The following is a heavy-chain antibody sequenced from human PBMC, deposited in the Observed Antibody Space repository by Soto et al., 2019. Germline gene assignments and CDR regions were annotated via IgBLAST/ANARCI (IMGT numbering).Heavy chain of an antibody. D-gene: IGHD6-6*01. V-gene: IGHV4-39*01. Sequence: SETLSLTCTVSGGSISSSSYYWGWIRQPPGLGLEWIGSIFFSGSTYYNPSLKGRVTISVDTSKTQFSLKLSSVTAADTAVYYCARQYSSSSGDHWFDPWGQGTLVTVSS. J-gene: IGHJ5*02. CDR1: GGSISSSSYY. CDR3: ARQYSSSSGDHWFDP. CDR2: IFFSGST.